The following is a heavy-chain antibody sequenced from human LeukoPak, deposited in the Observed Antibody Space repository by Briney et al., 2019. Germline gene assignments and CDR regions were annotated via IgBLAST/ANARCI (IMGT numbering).Heavy chain of an antibody. CDR3: ARASPRYYYDSSGYPRYYYYMDV. D-gene: IGHD3-22*01. V-gene: IGHV4-59*01. J-gene: IGHJ6*03. CDR2: IYYSGST. CDR1: GGSISSYY. Sequence: SETLSLTCTVSGGSISSYYWSWIRQPPGKGLEWIGYIYYSGSTNYNPSLKSRVTISVDTSKNQFSLKLSSVTGADTAVYYCARASPRYYYDSSGYPRYYYYMDVWGKGTTVTVSS.